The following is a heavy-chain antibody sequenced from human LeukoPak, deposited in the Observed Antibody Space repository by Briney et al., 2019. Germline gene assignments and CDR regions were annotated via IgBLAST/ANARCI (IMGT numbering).Heavy chain of an antibody. CDR2: IYYSGST. D-gene: IGHD3-3*01. J-gene: IGHJ4*02. CDR1: GGSISSGGYY. Sequence: SETLSLTCTVSGGSISSGGYYWSWIRQHPGKGLEWIGYIYYSGSTYYNPSLKSRVTISVDTSKNQFSLKLSSVTAADTAVYYCARGLDYDFWSGFDYWGQGTLVTVSS. V-gene: IGHV4-31*03. CDR3: ARGLDYDFWSGFDY.